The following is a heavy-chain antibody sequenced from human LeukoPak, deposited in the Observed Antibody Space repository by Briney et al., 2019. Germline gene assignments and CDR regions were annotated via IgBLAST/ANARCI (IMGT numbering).Heavy chain of an antibody. J-gene: IGHJ6*04. CDR1: GGSFSGYY. CDR2: INHSGST. CDR3: ARGLRLTNGETIGYYSAMDA. V-gene: IGHV4-34*01. Sequence: SETLSLTCAVYGGSFSGYYWSWIRQPPGKGLEWVGEINHSGSTNYNPSLKSRVTISVDTSTNQFSLKLSSVTAADTAVYYCARGLRLTNGETIGYYSAMDAWGKGTTVTVSS. D-gene: IGHD4-17*01.